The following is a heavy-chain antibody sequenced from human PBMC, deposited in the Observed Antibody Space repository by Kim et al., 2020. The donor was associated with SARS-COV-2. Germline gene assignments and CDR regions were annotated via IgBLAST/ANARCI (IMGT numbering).Heavy chain of an antibody. CDR2: IDPSDSYT. J-gene: IGHJ6*02. Sequence: GESLKISCKGSGYSFTSYWISWVRQMPGKGLEWMGRIDPSDSYTNYSPSFQGHVTISADKSISTAYLQWSSLKASDTAMYYCARGNPGGYSGYDPRSYYYYGMDVWGQGTTVTVSS. V-gene: IGHV5-10-1*01. D-gene: IGHD5-12*01. CDR3: ARGNPGGYSGYDPRSYYYYGMDV. CDR1: GYSFTSYW.